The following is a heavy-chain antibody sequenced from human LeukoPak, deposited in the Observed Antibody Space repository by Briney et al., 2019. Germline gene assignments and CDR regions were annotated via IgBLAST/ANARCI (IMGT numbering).Heavy chain of an antibody. CDR2: IYYSGST. J-gene: IGHJ4*02. D-gene: IGHD3-22*01. Sequence: SETLSLTCTVSGGSISRYYWSWIRQPPGKGLEWIGYIYYSGSTNYNPSLKSRVTISVDTSKNQFSLKLSSVTAADTAVYYCARDKGSSGYYYDSPWFDYWGQGTLVTVSS. CDR1: GGSISRYY. CDR3: ARDKGSSGYYYDSPWFDY. V-gene: IGHV4-59*01.